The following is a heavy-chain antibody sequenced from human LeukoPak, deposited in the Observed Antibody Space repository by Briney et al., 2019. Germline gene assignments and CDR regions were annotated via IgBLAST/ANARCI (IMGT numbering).Heavy chain of an antibody. CDR1: GFTFSSYA. V-gene: IGHV3-23*01. Sequence: GGSLRLSCAASGFTFSSYAMSWVRQAPGKGLEWVSAISGSGGSTYYADSVKGRFTISRDNAKNSLYLQMDSLRDEDTAVYYCARDSYGDYVFDHWGQGSLVTVSS. CDR2: ISGSGGST. D-gene: IGHD4-17*01. CDR3: ARDSYGDYVFDH. J-gene: IGHJ4*02.